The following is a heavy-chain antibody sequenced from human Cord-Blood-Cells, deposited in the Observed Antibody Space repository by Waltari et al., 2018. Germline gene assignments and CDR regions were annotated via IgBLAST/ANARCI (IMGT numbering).Heavy chain of an antibody. Sequence: QVQLVESGGGLVQPGRSLRLSCEASGFTFRSYGIHWVRQATGKGLGWWAVITYDGSNKYYADSVKGRFTISRDNSKNTLYLQMNSLRAEETAVYYCAKDQFGGDRIYGMDVWGQGTTVTVSS. CDR1: GFTFRSYG. J-gene: IGHJ6*02. CDR2: ITYDGSNK. D-gene: IGHD3-10*01. V-gene: IGHV3-30*18. CDR3: AKDQFGGDRIYGMDV.